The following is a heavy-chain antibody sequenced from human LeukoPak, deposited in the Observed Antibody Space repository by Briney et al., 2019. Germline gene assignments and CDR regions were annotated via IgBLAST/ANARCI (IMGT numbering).Heavy chain of an antibody. CDR1: GYTFTSYY. J-gene: IGHJ3*02. Sequence: GASVKVSCKASGYTFTSYYMHWVRQAPGQGLEWMGIINPSGGSTSYAQKFQGRVTMTRDMSTSTVYMELSSLRSEDTGVYYCARDIAHVLLWFVEPQPDAFDIWGQGTMVTVSS. V-gene: IGHV1-46*01. D-gene: IGHD3-10*01. CDR2: INPSGGST. CDR3: ARDIAHVLLWFVEPQPDAFDI.